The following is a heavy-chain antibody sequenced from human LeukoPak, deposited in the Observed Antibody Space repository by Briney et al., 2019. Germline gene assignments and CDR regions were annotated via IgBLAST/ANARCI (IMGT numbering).Heavy chain of an antibody. CDR1: GFTFSSYA. V-gene: IGHV3-30-3*01. CDR3: APARGIAAAEWFDP. D-gene: IGHD6-13*01. Sequence: GGSLRLSCAASGFTFSSYAMHWVRQAPGKGLEWVAVISYDGSNKYYADSVKGRFTISRDNSKNTLYLQMNSLRAEDTAVYYCAPARGIAAAEWFDPWGQGTLVTVSS. CDR2: ISYDGSNK. J-gene: IGHJ5*02.